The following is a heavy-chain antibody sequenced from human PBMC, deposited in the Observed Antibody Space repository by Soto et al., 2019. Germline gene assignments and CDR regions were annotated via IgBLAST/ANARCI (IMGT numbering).Heavy chain of an antibody. CDR2: INHSGST. V-gene: IGHV4-34*01. CDR1: GGSFSGYY. CDR3: ARGGMGCSGCSCYCSFDY. J-gene: IGHJ4*02. Sequence: QVQLQQWGAGLLKPSETLSLTCAVYGGSFSGYYWSGSRQPPVKGLEWLGEINHSGSTNYIPSLMIRVSISVDTSMNQYSLKLSSVTAADTAVYYCARGGMGCSGCSCYCSFDYWGQGILVTVAS. D-gene: IGHD2-15*01.